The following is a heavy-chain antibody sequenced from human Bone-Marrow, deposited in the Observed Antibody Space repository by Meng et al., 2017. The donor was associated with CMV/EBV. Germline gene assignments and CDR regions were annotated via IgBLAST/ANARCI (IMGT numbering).Heavy chain of an antibody. Sequence: GSLRLSCTVSGGSISSYYWSWIRQPPGKGLEWIGYIYYSGSTNYNPSLKSRVTISVDTSKNRFSLRLSSVTAADTAVYYCARAIPYCTSNSCHKRWFDPWGQGTLVTVSS. D-gene: IGHD2-2*02. CDR1: GGSISSYY. CDR2: IYYSGST. CDR3: ARAIPYCTSNSCHKRWFDP. V-gene: IGHV4-59*01. J-gene: IGHJ5*02.